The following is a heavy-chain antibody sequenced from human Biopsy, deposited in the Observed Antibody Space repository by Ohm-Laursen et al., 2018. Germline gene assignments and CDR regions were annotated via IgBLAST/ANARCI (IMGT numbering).Heavy chain of an antibody. D-gene: IGHD6-19*01. V-gene: IGHV3-23*01. CDR3: AKEGRNSGHVDY. CDR2: ISGRGVDT. CDR1: GFVFTNFA. Sequence: GSLRLSCSAAGFVFTNFAMSWVSQAPGKGLEWVSAISGRGVDTSYAGSVKGRFTISRDNSKNTVYLQMNSLRAEDTATYYCAKEGRNSGHVDYWGQGARVTVS. J-gene: IGHJ4*02.